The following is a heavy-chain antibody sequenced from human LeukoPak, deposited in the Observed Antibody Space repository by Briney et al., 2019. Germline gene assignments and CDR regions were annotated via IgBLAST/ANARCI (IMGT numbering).Heavy chain of an antibody. D-gene: IGHD1-1*01. CDR2: INPGGITT. Sequence: QPGGSLRLSCAASGFTFTTYSMTWVRQAPGKGLEWVSTINPGGITTYYADSVKGRFTISRDNSKNTVSLQMDSLRADDTAVYYCAKDRAGTPWADWGQGPLVTVSS. V-gene: IGHV3-23*01. J-gene: IGHJ4*02. CDR1: GFTFTTYS. CDR3: AKDRAGTPWAD.